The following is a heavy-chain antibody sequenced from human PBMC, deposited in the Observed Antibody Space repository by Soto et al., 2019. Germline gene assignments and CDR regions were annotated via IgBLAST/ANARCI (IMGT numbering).Heavy chain of an antibody. CDR1: EGNSISSSDY. V-gene: IGHV4-39*07. CDR3: ARGPPNSI. Sequence: TVSEGNSISSSDYWGWIRQPPGKGLEWIGSIYHSGSPYYNPSLKSRVTISVDRSKNQFSLKLSSVTAADTAVYYCARGPPNSIWGQGTLVTVSS. D-gene: IGHD3-22*01. CDR2: IYHSGSP. J-gene: IGHJ4*02.